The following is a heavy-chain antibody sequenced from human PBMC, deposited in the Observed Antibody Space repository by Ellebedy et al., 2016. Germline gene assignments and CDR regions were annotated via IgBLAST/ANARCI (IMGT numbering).Heavy chain of an antibody. CDR2: VNPSGGSP. V-gene: IGHV1-46*01. D-gene: IGHD3-9*01. Sequence: ASVKVSCKASGYIFTTHYMHWVRQAPGQGLEWMGIVNPSGGSPTYAQKFQGRVTMTRDTSTTTVYMELSSLTSEDTAVYYCAPEYYDLLTGYPYFDNWGQGTLVTVSS. J-gene: IGHJ4*02. CDR3: APEYYDLLTGYPYFDN. CDR1: GYIFTTHY.